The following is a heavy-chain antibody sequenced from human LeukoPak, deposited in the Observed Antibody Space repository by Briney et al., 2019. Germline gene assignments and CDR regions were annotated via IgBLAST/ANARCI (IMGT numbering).Heavy chain of an antibody. CDR3: SRGATGDH. CDR1: GFTFSDHY. J-gene: IGHJ4*02. V-gene: IGHV3-72*01. Sequence: PGGSPRLSCAVSGFTFSDHYMDWVRQAPGKGLEWVGRSRNRAKSYTTDYAASVKGRFTISRDDSKSTLYLQMNSLETEDTAVYYCSRGATGDHWGQGTLVSVSS. CDR2: SRNRAKSYTT.